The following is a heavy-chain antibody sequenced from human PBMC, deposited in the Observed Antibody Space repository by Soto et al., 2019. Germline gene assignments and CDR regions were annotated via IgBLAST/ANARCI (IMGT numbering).Heavy chain of an antibody. CDR1: GYNFIRHS. V-gene: IGHV1-18*01. D-gene: IGHD2-21*01. CDR3: ARGAFWGGAPGCRDMDV. CDR2: ISAYNGNT. J-gene: IGHJ6*02. Sequence: ASVKVASKSSGYNFIRHSITSVRQAPGQTLEWMGRISAYNGNTNYAQKTQGRVTMTTDTSTNTAYMELRSLRSDDTAVYYCARGAFWGGAPGCRDMDVWGQGTTVTVSS.